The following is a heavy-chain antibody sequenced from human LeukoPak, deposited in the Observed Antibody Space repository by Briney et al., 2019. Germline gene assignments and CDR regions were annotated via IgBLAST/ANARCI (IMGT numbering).Heavy chain of an antibody. D-gene: IGHD3-9*01. CDR2: IGGNDGKT. Sequence: GGSLRLSCATSGFTLSNYAMSWVRQAPGKGLEWVSSIGGNDGKTYYRDSVKGRFTISRDNSKNTLYLQVNSLRAEDTAVYHCTKVIRNYDMAFDYWGQGTLVTVSS. J-gene: IGHJ4*02. V-gene: IGHV3-23*01. CDR1: GFTLSNYA. CDR3: TKVIRNYDMAFDY.